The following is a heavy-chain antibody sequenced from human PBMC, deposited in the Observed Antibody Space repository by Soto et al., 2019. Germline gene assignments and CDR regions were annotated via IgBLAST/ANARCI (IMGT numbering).Heavy chain of an antibody. CDR2: ISWDGGST. V-gene: IGHV3-43*01. CDR1: GLTFDDYT. D-gene: IGHD3-3*01. Sequence: GGSLRLSCAASGLTFDDYTMHWVRQAPGKGLEWVSLISWDGGSTYYADSVKGRFTISRDNSKNSLYLQMNSLRTEDTALYYCAKDARLTTIFGVVTGAPDYWGQGTLVTVSS. CDR3: AKDARLTTIFGVVTGAPDY. J-gene: IGHJ4*02.